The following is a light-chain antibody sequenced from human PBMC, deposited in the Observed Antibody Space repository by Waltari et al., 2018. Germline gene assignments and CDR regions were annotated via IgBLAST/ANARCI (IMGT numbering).Light chain of an antibody. CDR3: QHHVRLPAT. V-gene: IGKV3-20*01. J-gene: IGKJ1*01. Sequence: EIVLTQSPGTLSLSLGERATLSRRASQSVNTYLAWFQRKPGQAPRLLIYAASTRAAGIPDRFSGSGSGTDFSLTISRLEAEDFAVYYCQHHVRLPATFGQGTKVEIK. CDR2: AAS. CDR1: QSVNTY.